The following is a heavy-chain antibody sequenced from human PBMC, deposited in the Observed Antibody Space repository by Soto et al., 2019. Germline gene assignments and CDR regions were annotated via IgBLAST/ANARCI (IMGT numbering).Heavy chain of an antibody. CDR1: GYSFTSYW. CDR2: IYPGDSDT. D-gene: IGHD3-10*01. V-gene: IGHV5-51*01. Sequence: LGESLKISCKGSGYSFTSYWIGWVRQMPGKGLEWMGIIYPGDSDTRYSPSFQGQVTISADKSISTAYLQWSSLKASDTAMYYCARNYYGSGSYYNPTIYYYYGMDVWGQGTTVTSP. CDR3: ARNYYGSGSYYNPTIYYYYGMDV. J-gene: IGHJ6*02.